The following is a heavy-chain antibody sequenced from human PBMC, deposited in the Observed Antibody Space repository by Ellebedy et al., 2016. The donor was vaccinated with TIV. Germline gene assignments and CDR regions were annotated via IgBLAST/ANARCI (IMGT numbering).Heavy chain of an antibody. V-gene: IGHV4-39*07. J-gene: IGHJ4*02. CDR3: ARGSVAGFHY. CDR2: INHSGST. CDR1: GGSISSSSYY. D-gene: IGHD6-19*01. Sequence: SETLSLTCTVSGGSISSSSYYWGWIRQPPGKGLEWIGEINHSGSTNYNPSLKSRVTISVDTSKNQFSLKLSSVTAADTAVYYCARGSVAGFHYWGQGTLVTVSS.